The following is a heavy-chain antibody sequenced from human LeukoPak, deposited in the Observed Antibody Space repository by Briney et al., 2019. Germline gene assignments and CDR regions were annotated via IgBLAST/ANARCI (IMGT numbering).Heavy chain of an antibody. V-gene: IGHV1-18*01. Sequence: ASVKVSCKASGYTFTSYGISWVRQAPGQGLEWMGWISGYNGNTNYAQKLQGGVTMTTDTSTSTAYMELRSLRSDDTAVYYCARESYAYYYGSGSYYQISSYFDYWGQGTLVTVSS. CDR3: ARESYAYYYGSGSYYQISSYFDY. CDR2: ISGYNGNT. D-gene: IGHD3-10*01. J-gene: IGHJ4*02. CDR1: GYTFTSYG.